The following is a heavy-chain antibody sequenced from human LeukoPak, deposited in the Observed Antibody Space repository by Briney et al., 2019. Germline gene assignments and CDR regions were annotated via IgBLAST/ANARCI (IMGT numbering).Heavy chain of an antibody. V-gene: IGHV3-64D*06. CDR2: ISSNGGST. CDR1: GFTFSSYA. Sequence: GGSLRLSCSASGFTFSSYAMHWVRQAPGKELEYVSAISSNGGSTYYADSVKGRFTISRDNAKDTLYLQMNSLRAEDTAVYYGGNRRGRVLTSLDYWGQGKLVTVSS. J-gene: IGHJ4*02. CDR3: GNRRGRVLTSLDY. D-gene: IGHD3-16*01.